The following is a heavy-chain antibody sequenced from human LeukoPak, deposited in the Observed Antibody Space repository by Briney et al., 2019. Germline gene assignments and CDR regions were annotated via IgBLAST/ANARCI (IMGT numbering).Heavy chain of an antibody. V-gene: IGHV4-39*01. J-gene: IGHJ4*02. Sequence: PSETLSLTCTVSGGSISSSSHHWAWIRQPPGKGLEWIASTYYTGNSYYNPSLRSRLTISVDSSKDQFSLRLSSVTAADTAVYYCSREHYSTSDYWGQGILVTVSS. CDR2: TYYTGNS. D-gene: IGHD1/OR15-1a*01. CDR1: GGSISSSSHH. CDR3: SREHYSTSDY.